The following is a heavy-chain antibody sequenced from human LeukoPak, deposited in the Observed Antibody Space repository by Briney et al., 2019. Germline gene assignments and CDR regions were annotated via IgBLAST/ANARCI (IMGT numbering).Heavy chain of an antibody. CDR2: VSANGVNT. Sequence: GGSLRLSCAASGFTFSSYAMAWVRQAPGKGLEWVSTVSANGVNTYYADSVKGRFTVSRDNSKNTLVLQMSSLRAEDTAIYYCTKRGPPSSGWPYDYWGQGTLVTVSS. V-gene: IGHV3-23*01. D-gene: IGHD6-19*01. CDR3: TKRGPPSSGWPYDY. CDR1: GFTFSSYA. J-gene: IGHJ4*02.